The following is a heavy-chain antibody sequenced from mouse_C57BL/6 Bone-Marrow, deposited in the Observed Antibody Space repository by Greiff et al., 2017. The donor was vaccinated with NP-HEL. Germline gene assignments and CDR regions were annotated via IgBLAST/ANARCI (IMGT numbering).Heavy chain of an antibody. CDR3: ANSDYYYGSSYCAMDY. Sequence: QVHVKQPGAELVRPGSSVKLSCKASGYTFTSYWMHWVKQRPIQGLEWIGNIDPSDSETHYNQKFKDKATLTVDKSSSTAYMQLSSLTSEDSAVYYCANSDYYYGSSYCAMDYWGQGTSVTVSS. CDR1: GYTFTSYW. D-gene: IGHD1-1*01. V-gene: IGHV1-52*01. CDR2: IDPSDSET. J-gene: IGHJ4*01.